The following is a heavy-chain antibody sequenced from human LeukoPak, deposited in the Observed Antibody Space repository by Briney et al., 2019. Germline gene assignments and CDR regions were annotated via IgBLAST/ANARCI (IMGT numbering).Heavy chain of an antibody. V-gene: IGHV4-34*01. CDR3: ATSQFTDSGGKQLVHARGPGDY. CDR1: GGSFSGYY. J-gene: IGHJ4*02. Sequence: PSETLSLTCAVYGGSFSGYYWSWIRQPPGKGLEWIGEINHSGSTNYNPSLKSRVTISVDTSKNQFSLKLSSVTAADTAVYYCATSQFTDSGGKQLVHARGPGDYWGQGTLVTVSS. CDR2: INHSGST. D-gene: IGHD6-13*01.